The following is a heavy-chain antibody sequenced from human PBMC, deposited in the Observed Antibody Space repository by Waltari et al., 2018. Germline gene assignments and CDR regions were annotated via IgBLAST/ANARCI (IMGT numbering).Heavy chain of an antibody. V-gene: IGHV4-39*01. D-gene: IGHD5-18*01. CDR3: AGVDTALDDKGDSFEI. CDR1: GAPITRSSYY. J-gene: IGHJ3*02. Sequence: QLQLQESGPGLVKPSETLSPRCTVSGAPITRSSYYWAWIRQPPGKGLEWIGNIYNSGDTYYTRSLKSRVTISVDTSKNQLSMRLASATAADTAVYFCAGVDTALDDKGDSFEIWGQGTMVTVSS. CDR2: IYNSGDT.